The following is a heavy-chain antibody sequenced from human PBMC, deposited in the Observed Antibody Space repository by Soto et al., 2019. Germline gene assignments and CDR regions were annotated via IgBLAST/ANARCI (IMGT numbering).Heavy chain of an antibody. J-gene: IGHJ6*02. CDR2: INPNSGGT. CDR3: ARDWYYFDSSGYSKPVYYYYYGLDV. Sequence: ASVKVSCKASGYTFTDYYLHWVRQAPGQGPEWMGWINPNSGGTKYVHKFQGRVTMTRDTSISTAYMELSGLRSDDTAVYFCARDWYYFDSSGYSKPVYYYYYGLDVWG. V-gene: IGHV1-2*02. CDR1: GYTFTDYY. D-gene: IGHD3-22*01.